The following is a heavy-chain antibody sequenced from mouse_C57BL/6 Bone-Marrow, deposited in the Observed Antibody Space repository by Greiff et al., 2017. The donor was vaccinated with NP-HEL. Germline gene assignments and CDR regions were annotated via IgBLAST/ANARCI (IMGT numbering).Heavy chain of an antibody. J-gene: IGHJ3*01. V-gene: IGHV1-81*01. Sequence: VQGVESGAELARPGASVKLSCKASGYTFTSYGISWVKQRTGQGLEWIGEIYPRSGNTYYNEKFKGKATLTADKSSSTAYMELRSLTSEDSAVYFCAISYYGSSYGIWFAYWGQGTLVTVSA. CDR3: AISYYGSSYGIWFAY. CDR2: IYPRSGNT. CDR1: GYTFTSYG. D-gene: IGHD1-1*01.